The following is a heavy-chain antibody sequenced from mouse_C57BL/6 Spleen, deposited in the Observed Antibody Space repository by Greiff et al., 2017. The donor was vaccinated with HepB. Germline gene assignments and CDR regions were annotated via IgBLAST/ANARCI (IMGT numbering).Heavy chain of an antibody. CDR3: ARNDYDVGKAMDY. V-gene: IGHV1-82*01. J-gene: IGHJ4*01. D-gene: IGHD2-4*01. Sequence: VQLQQSGPELVKPGASVKISCKASGYAFSSSWMNWVKQRPGKGLEWIGRIYPGDGDTNYNGKFKGKATLTAAKSSSTAYMQLSSLASEDSAVYCCARNDYDVGKAMDYWGQGTSVTVSS. CDR2: IYPGDGDT. CDR1: GYAFSSSW.